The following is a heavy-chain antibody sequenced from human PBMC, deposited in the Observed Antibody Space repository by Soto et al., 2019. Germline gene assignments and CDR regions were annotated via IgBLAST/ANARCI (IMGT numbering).Heavy chain of an antibody. D-gene: IGHD3-22*01. CDR2: ISAYNGNT. V-gene: IGHV1-18*04. J-gene: IGHJ3*02. CDR3: AMVWYDYDSSGYYKNDAFDI. Sequence: QVQLVQSGAEVKKPGASVKVSCKASGYTFTSYGISWVRQAPGQGLEWMGWISAYNGNTNYAQKLQGRVTMTTDTSTSTAYMELRSLRSDDTAVYYCAMVWYDYDSSGYYKNDAFDIWGQGTMVTVSS. CDR1: GYTFTSYG.